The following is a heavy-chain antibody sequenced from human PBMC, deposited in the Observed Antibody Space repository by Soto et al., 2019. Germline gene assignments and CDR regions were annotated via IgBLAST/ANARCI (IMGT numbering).Heavy chain of an antibody. CDR1: GFAFSSHA. CDR3: ARDLRYPSYYDILTGPSYGMDV. CDR2: ISYDGNNK. J-gene: IGHJ6*02. Sequence: GGSLRLSCAASGFAFSSHAMHWVRQAPGKGLEWVSVISYDGNNKYYADSVKGRFTIFRDNSENTLYVEVNRLRAEDTAVYYCARDLRYPSYYDILTGPSYGMDVWGQGTTVTVSS. V-gene: IGHV3-30-3*01. D-gene: IGHD3-9*01.